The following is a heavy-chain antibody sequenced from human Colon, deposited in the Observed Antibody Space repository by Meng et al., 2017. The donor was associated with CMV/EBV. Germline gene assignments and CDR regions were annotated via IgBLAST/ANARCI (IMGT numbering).Heavy chain of an antibody. CDR2: ISSSGSTI. Sequence: GESLKISCGASGFTFSSYGMTWVRQAPGKGLEWVSYISSSGSTIHYADSVKGRFTISRDNVKNSLYLHMNSLRAEDTAVYYCATVVRFPVGGHYYYHGMDVWGQGTTVTVSS. CDR1: GFTFSSYG. V-gene: IGHV3-48*04. D-gene: IGHD2-21*01. CDR3: ATVVRFPVGGHYYYHGMDV. J-gene: IGHJ6*02.